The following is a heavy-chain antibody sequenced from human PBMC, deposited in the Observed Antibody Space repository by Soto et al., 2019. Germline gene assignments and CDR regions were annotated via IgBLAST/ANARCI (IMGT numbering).Heavy chain of an antibody. D-gene: IGHD4-17*01. CDR1: GFTFSSYE. J-gene: IGHJ4*02. Sequence: GGSLRLSCAASGFTFSSYEMNWVRQAPGKGLEWVSYISSSGSTIYYADSVKGRFTISRDNAKNSLYLQMNSLRAEDTAVYYCARDGGDYGGNYFDYWGQGTLVTVSS. CDR2: ISSSGSTI. V-gene: IGHV3-48*03. CDR3: ARDGGDYGGNYFDY.